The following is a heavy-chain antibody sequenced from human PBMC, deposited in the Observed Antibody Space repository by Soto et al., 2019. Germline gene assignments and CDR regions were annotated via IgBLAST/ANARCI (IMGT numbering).Heavy chain of an antibody. CDR1: GGSISSSSYN. CDR3: ARHPSNGLRFLFDY. V-gene: IGHV4-39*01. Sequence: QLQLQESGPGLVKPSETLSLTCTVSGGSISSSSYNWGWIRQPPGKGLEWIGSIYYSGSTYYNPSLKSRVTISVDTSKNQFSLKLSSVTAADTAVYYCARHPSNGLRFLFDYWGQGTLVTVSS. CDR2: IYYSGST. J-gene: IGHJ4*02.